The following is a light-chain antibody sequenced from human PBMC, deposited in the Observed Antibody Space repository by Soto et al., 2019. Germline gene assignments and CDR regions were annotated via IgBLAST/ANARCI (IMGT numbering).Light chain of an antibody. CDR1: QSVSNNY. CDR3: QQYGSSPLT. V-gene: IGKV3-20*01. J-gene: IGKJ4*01. Sequence: EIVLTQSPGTLSLSPGERATLSCRASQSVSNNYLAWYQQKPGQAPRLLIYGASRRATGIPDRFSGSGSGTDFTLTISRLEPEDFVVYSCQQYGSSPLTFGGGTKVEIK. CDR2: GAS.